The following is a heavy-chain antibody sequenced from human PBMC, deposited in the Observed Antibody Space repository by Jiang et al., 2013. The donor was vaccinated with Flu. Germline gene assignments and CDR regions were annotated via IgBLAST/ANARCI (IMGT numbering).Heavy chain of an antibody. CDR2: IIPIFGTA. D-gene: IGHD2-15*01. V-gene: IGHV1-69*01. CDR3: ARDREHCSGGSCYSYYFDY. J-gene: IGHJ4*02. CDR1: GGTFSSYA. Sequence: KVSCKASGGTFSSYAISRVRQAPGQGLEWMGGIIPIFGTANYAQKFQGRVTITADESTSTAYMELSSLRSEDTAVYYCARDREHCSGGSCYSYYFDYWGQGTLVTVSS.